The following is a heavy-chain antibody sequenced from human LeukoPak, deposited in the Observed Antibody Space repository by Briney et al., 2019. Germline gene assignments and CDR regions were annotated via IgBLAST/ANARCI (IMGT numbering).Heavy chain of an antibody. V-gene: IGHV4-34*01. CDR3: AGLQGHNYYYMDV. Sequence: PSETLSLTCAVYGGSFSGYYWSWIRQSPGRGLDWTGDINHSGTTNYNPSLKSRLSISVDTSKNQFSLMLTSVTAADTAVYYCAGLQGHNYYYMDVWGEGTTVTVSS. CDR1: GGSFSGYY. CDR2: INHSGTT. J-gene: IGHJ6*03.